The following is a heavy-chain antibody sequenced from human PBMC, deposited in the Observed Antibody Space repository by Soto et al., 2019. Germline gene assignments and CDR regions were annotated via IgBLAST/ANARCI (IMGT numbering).Heavy chain of an antibody. CDR1: GGSFSVYY. V-gene: IGHV4-34*01. Sequence: QVQLQQWGAGLLKPSETLSLTCAVYGGSFSVYYWSWIRQPPGKGLEWIGEMNHSGSTNYNPSLKSRVTISVDTSKNQFSLKLSSVTAADTAVYYCARAAGTIDYWGQGTLVTVSS. D-gene: IGHD1-1*01. CDR3: ARAAGTIDY. CDR2: MNHSGST. J-gene: IGHJ4*02.